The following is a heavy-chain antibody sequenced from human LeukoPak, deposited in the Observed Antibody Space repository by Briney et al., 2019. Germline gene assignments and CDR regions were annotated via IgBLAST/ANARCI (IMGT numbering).Heavy chain of an antibody. D-gene: IGHD2-2*01. V-gene: IGHV1-2*02. J-gene: IGHJ5*02. CDR3: ARDSQIGSCSSTSCYLSWFDP. CDR2: INPNSGGT. Sequence: ASVKVSCKASGYTFTGYYMHWVRQAPGQGLEWMGWINPNSGGTDYAQKFQGRVTMTRDTSISTAYMELSRLRSDDTAVYYCARDSQIGSCSSTSCYLSWFDPWGQGTLVTVSS. CDR1: GYTFTGYY.